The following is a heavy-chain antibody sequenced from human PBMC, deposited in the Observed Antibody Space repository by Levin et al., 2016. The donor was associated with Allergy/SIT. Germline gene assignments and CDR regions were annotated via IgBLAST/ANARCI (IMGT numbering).Heavy chain of an antibody. CDR1: GYTFTSYG. D-gene: IGHD2-2*02. J-gene: IGHJ5*02. CDR3: ARAPWYCSSTSCYTSWFDP. CDR2: ISAYNGNT. V-gene: IGHV1-18*01. Sequence: ASVKVSCKASGYTFTSYGISWVRQAPGQGLEWMGWISAYNGNTNYAQKLQGRVTMTTDTSTSTAYMELRSLRSDDTAVYYCARAPWYCSSTSCYTSWFDPWGQGTLVTVSS.